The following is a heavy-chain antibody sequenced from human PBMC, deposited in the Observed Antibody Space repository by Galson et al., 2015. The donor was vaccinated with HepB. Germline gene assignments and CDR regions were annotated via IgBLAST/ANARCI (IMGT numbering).Heavy chain of an antibody. J-gene: IGHJ4*02. CDR1: GVSIRSSPHC. Sequence: TLSHTCTVSGVSIRSSPHCWVWVRYPPEKGRESSGSEHHTGNTYYESSLKSRVTISADMSKNQFTLRVSSVPAADTAVDYCARAAGDTSTYANDCWGQGTLVTVAS. CDR2: EHHTGNT. V-gene: IGHV4-39*06. D-gene: IGHD2-2*01. CDR3: ARAAGDTSTYANDC.